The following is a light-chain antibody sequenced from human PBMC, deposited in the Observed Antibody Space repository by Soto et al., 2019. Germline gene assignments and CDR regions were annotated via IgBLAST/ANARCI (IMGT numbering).Light chain of an antibody. CDR3: QQYYGPPFT. CDR1: QSLLYSSDNKNY. J-gene: IGKJ2*01. Sequence: DIVMTQSPDSLAVSLGERATINCKSSQSLLYSSDNKNYLAWYQQRPGQPPKLLISWASTRESGVPDRFSGRGSGTDFTLTVSSLQAEDVALYHCQQYYGPPFTFGQRTKLEIK. V-gene: IGKV4-1*01. CDR2: WAS.